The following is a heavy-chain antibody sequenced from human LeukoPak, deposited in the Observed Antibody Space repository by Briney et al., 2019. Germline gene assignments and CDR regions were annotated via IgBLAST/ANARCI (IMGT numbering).Heavy chain of an antibody. V-gene: IGHV3-9*01. CDR3: ARGRQNSGSYSDAFDI. CDR2: ISWNSGSI. Sequence: GGSLRLSCAASGFTFDDYAMHWVRQAPGKGLEWVSGISWNSGSIGYADSVKGRFTISRDNAKNSLSLQMNSLRAEDTAVYYCARGRQNSGSYSDAFDIWGQGTVVTVSS. D-gene: IGHD1-26*01. J-gene: IGHJ3*02. CDR1: GFTFDDYA.